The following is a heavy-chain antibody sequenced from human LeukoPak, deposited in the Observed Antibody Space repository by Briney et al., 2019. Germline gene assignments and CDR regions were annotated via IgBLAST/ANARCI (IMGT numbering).Heavy chain of an antibody. Sequence: GGSLRLSCAASGFTFSSYEMNWVRQAPGKGLEWVSYISSSGSTIYYADSVKGRFTISRDNAKNSLYLQMNSLRAEDTAVYYCASHSSGWYYDFDYWGQGTLVTVSS. V-gene: IGHV3-48*03. CDR2: ISSSGSTI. J-gene: IGHJ4*02. D-gene: IGHD6-19*01. CDR3: ASHSSGWYYDFDY. CDR1: GFTFSSYE.